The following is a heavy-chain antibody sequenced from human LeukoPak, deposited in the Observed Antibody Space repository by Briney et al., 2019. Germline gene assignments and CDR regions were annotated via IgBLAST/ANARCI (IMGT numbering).Heavy chain of an antibody. CDR2: INGDGRNI. V-gene: IGHV3-74*01. CDR1: GFTFSSYW. Sequence: PPGGSLRLSCVASGFTFSSYWMHWVRQDPRKGLVWVSRINGDGRNINYADSVKGRFTISRDNAKNSLYLQLNSLRAEDTAVYYCARGGYFDWLSVDWGQGTLVTVSS. J-gene: IGHJ4*02. CDR3: ARGGYFDWLSVD. D-gene: IGHD3-9*01.